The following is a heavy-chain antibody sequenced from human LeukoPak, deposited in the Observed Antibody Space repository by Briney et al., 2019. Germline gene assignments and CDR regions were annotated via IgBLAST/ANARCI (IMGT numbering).Heavy chain of an antibody. CDR1: GGSISSYY. J-gene: IGHJ4*02. Sequence: SETLSLTCTVSGGSISSYYWSWIRQPPGKGLEWIGYIYYSGSTNYNPSLKSRVTISVGTSKNQFSLKLSSVTAADTAVYYCARTTGGGDFDYWGQGTLVTVSS. V-gene: IGHV4-59*01. D-gene: IGHD2-21*01. CDR2: IYYSGST. CDR3: ARTTGGGDFDY.